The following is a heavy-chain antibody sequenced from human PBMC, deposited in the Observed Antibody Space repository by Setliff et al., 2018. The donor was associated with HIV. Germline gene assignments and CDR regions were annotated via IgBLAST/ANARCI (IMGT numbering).Heavy chain of an antibody. D-gene: IGHD3-22*01. V-gene: IGHV3-73*01. CDR2: IKTEAEGYAT. CDR1: GFTFSTYS. CDR3: TRPQYIYDNSDSDN. Sequence: GGSLRLSCAASGFTFSTYSMHWVRQASGKGLEWVGRIKTEAEGYATAYAASVKGRFTISRDDSKNTAYLQMNSLKTEDTAIYYCTRPQYIYDNSDSDNWGQGALVTVSS. J-gene: IGHJ4*02.